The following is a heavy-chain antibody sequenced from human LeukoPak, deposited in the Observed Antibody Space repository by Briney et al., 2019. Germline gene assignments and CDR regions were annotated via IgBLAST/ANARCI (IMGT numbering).Heavy chain of an antibody. V-gene: IGHV3-48*01. D-gene: IGHD5-24*01. J-gene: IGHJ2*01. CDR1: GFTFSSYS. CDR2: ISSLSGTI. CDR3: AKDSRDGGYNYGRGYFDL. Sequence: GGSLRLSCAASGFTFSSYSMNWVRQAPGKGLEWVSYISSLSGTIYYADSVKGRFIISRDNAQNSLFLQMNSLRAEDTAVYYCAKDSRDGGYNYGRGYFDLWGRGTLVTVSS.